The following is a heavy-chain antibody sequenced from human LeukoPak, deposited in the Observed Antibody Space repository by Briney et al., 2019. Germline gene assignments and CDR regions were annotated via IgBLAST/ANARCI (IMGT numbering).Heavy chain of an antibody. CDR2: ISGSGGST. Sequence: SGGSLRLSCAASGFTFSSYAMSWVRQAPGKGLEWVSAISGSGGSTYYADSVKGRFTISRDNSKNTLYLQMNSLRAEDTAVYYCAKSAVFVSSGYYLRHFDYWGQGTLVTVSS. J-gene: IGHJ4*02. CDR3: AKSAVFVSSGYYLRHFDY. D-gene: IGHD3-22*01. CDR1: GFTFSSYA. V-gene: IGHV3-23*01.